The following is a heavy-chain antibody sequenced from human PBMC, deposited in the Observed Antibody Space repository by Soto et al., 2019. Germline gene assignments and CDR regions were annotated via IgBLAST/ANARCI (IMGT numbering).Heavy chain of an antibody. J-gene: IGHJ6*02. CDR3: ARSNTHYYDSSGYYFPYYYYGMDV. CDR2: IYYSGST. CDR1: GGSISSGDYY. D-gene: IGHD3-22*01. V-gene: IGHV4-30-4*01. Sequence: PSETLSLTCTVSGGSISSGDYYWSWIRQPPGKGLEWIGYIYYSGSTYYNPSLKSRVTISVDTSKNQFSLKLSSVTAADTAVYYCARSNTHYYDSSGYYFPYYYYGMDVWGQGTTVTVSS.